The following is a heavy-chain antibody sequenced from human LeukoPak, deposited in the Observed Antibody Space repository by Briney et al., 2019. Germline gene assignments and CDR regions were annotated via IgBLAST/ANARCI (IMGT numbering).Heavy chain of an antibody. Sequence: PSETLSLTCTVSGGSISSSSYYWGWIRQPPGKGLEWIGSIYYSGSTYYNPSLKSRVTISVDTSKNQFSLKLSSVTAADTAVYYCARRIVLLGDYFDYWGQGTLVTVSS. D-gene: IGHD2-15*01. CDR2: IYYSGST. CDR3: ARRIVLLGDYFDY. J-gene: IGHJ4*02. V-gene: IGHV4-39*01. CDR1: GGSISSSSYY.